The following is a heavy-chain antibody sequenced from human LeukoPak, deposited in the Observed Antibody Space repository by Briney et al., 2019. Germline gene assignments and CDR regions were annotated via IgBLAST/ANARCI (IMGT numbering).Heavy chain of an antibody. V-gene: IGHV1-2*02. CDR3: ARYRDNCSGGSCYFYFDY. CDR1: GYTFTGYY. D-gene: IGHD2-15*01. CDR2: INPNSGGT. Sequence: ASVRVSCKASGYTFTGYYMHWVRQAPGQGLEWMGWINPNSGGTNYAQKFQGRVTMTRDTSISTDYMELSRLRSDDTAVYYCARYRDNCSGGSCYFYFDYWGQGTLVTVSS. J-gene: IGHJ4*02.